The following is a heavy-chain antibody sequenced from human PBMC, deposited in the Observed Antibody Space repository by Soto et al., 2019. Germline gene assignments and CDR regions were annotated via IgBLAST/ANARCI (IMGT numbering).Heavy chain of an antibody. D-gene: IGHD3-10*01. J-gene: IGHJ4*02. CDR3: ARVWFGELSRFDY. CDR1: GYTYTSND. V-gene: IGHV1-18*01. Sequence: TSVKVTCKDSGYTYTSNDSNWVRQATGQGLEWMGWISANNGNTNYAQKLQGRVTMTTDTSTSTAYMELRSLRSDDTAVYYCARVWFGELSRFDYWGQGTLVTVSS. CDR2: ISANNGNT.